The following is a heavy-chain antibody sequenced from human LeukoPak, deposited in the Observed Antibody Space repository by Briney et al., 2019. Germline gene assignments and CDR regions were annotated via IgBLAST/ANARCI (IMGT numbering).Heavy chain of an antibody. J-gene: IGHJ4*02. CDR3: ARGTASGWYGDFAY. Sequence: PGGSLRLSCAASGFTFSSFSMNWLRQAPGKGLEWVSSISATSSYIYYADAVRGRFTISRDNANNSLYLQMNSLRAEDTAVYYCARGTASGWYGDFAYWGQGTLVTVSS. CDR1: GFTFSSFS. D-gene: IGHD6-19*01. CDR2: ISATSSYI. V-gene: IGHV3-21*01.